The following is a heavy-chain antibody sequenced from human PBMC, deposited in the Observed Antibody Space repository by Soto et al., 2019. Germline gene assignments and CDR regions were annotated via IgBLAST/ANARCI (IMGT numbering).Heavy chain of an antibody. D-gene: IGHD3-9*01. CDR2: IYYSGST. CDR1: GGSISSSSYY. Sequence: PAETLSLTCAVSGGSISSSSYYWVWIRHPPGKGLEWIGSIYYSGSTYYNPSLKSRVTISVDTSKNQFSLKLSSVTAADTAVYYCARRFKGQPVLRYFDWFGFDYWGQGTLVTVSS. CDR3: ARRFKGQPVLRYFDWFGFDY. V-gene: IGHV4-39*01. J-gene: IGHJ4*02.